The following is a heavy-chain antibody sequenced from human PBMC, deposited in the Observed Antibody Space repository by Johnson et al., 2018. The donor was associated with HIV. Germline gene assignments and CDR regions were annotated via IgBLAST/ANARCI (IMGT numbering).Heavy chain of an antibody. Sequence: QVQLVESGGGLVKPGGSLRLSCAASGFNFSDYYMSWIRQAPGKGLEWISYISNSGSTIYYVDSVKGRFTISRDNAKNSLNLQMNSLRAEDTAVYYCARTQRVTMIVVSLGAFDIWGQGTMVTVSS. CDR2: ISNSGSTI. CDR1: GFNFSDYY. CDR3: ARTQRVTMIVVSLGAFDI. D-gene: IGHD3-22*01. V-gene: IGHV3-11*04. J-gene: IGHJ3*02.